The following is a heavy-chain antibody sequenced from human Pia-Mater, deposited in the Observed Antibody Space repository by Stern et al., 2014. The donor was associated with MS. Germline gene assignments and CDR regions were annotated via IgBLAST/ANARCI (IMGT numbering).Heavy chain of an antibody. J-gene: IGHJ4*02. Sequence: VQLVESGGGLVKPGGSLRLSCAASGFNFNDLYINWIRQSPGKGLEWSAYISASGTSVHYADSVKGRFIVSRNKDSNSFYLQMDSLRAEDTAIYYCSTLVAHWGQGTLVTVSS. CDR2: ISASGTSV. V-gene: IGHV3-11*01. D-gene: IGHD3-16*02. CDR1: GFNFNDLY. CDR3: STLVAH.